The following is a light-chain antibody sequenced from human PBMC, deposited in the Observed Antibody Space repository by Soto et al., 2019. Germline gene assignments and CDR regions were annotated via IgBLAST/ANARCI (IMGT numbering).Light chain of an antibody. CDR1: SSDVGSYSL. V-gene: IGLV2-23*02. Sequence: QSVLTQPASVSGSPGQSITISCTGTSSDVGSYSLVSWYQHHPGKAPQLMIYEVIKRPSGVSNRFSGSKSGNTASLTISGLQAEDEADYYCCSYAGSSSDVFGTGTKLTVL. J-gene: IGLJ1*01. CDR2: EVI. CDR3: CSYAGSSSDV.